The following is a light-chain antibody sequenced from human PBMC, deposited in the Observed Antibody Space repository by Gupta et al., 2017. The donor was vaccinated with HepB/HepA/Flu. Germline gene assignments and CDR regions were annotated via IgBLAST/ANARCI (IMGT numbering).Light chain of an antibody. V-gene: IGLV4-69*01. CDR1: GGHSSYA. J-gene: IGLJ3*02. CDR2: LNSNGSH. CDR3: QTWGTGIRV. Sequence: QLVLTQSPSASASLGASVKLTCTLTGGHSSYAIAWHQQQPEKGPRYLMMLNSNGSHRKGDGIPDRFSGSISGAERYLTISSLQSEDEADYYCQTWGTGIRVFGGGPKLTVL.